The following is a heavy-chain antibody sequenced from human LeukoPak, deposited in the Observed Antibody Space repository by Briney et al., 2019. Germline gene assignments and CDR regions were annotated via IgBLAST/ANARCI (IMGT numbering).Heavy chain of an antibody. CDR1: GFTFSSYA. V-gene: IGHV3-23*01. CDR3: AKAAIDSSGYYLGFFDY. Sequence: GGSLRLSCAASGFTFSSYAMSWVRQAPGKGLEWVSAISGSGGSTYYADSVKGWFTISRDNSKNTLYLQMNSLRAEDTAVYYCAKAAIDSSGYYLGFFDYWGQGTLVTVSS. D-gene: IGHD3-22*01. J-gene: IGHJ4*02. CDR2: ISGSGGST.